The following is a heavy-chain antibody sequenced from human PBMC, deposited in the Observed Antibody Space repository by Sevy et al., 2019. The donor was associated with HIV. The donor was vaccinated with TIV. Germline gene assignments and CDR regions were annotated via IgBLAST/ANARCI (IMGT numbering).Heavy chain of an antibody. D-gene: IGHD6-19*01. CDR1: GGSISSSSYY. CDR2: IYDSGST. Sequence: SETLSLMCTVSGGSISSSSYYRGWIRQAPGKGLEWIGSIYDSGSTNYNPSLQSRVTISVDTSKNQFSLKLNSVTAASTAVYYCARMDIAVAGSYPFDYWGQGTLVTVSS. J-gene: IGHJ4*02. V-gene: IGHV4-39*01. CDR3: ARMDIAVAGSYPFDY.